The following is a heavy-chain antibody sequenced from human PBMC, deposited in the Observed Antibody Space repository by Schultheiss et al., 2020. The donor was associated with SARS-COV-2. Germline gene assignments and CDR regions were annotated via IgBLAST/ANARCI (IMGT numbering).Heavy chain of an antibody. CDR1: GFTFSSYG. V-gene: IGHV3-33*08. J-gene: IGHJ4*02. Sequence: GGSLRLSCAASGFTFSSYGMHWVRQAPGKGLEWVAVIWYDGSNKYYADSVKGRFTISRDNSKNTLYLQMNGLRAEDTAVYYCAREGLYCSGGSCYTYYFDYWGQGTLVTVSS. D-gene: IGHD2-15*01. CDR2: IWYDGSNK. CDR3: AREGLYCSGGSCYTYYFDY.